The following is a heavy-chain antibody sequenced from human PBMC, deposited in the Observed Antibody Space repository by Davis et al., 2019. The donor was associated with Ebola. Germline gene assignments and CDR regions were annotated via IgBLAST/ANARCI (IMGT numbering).Heavy chain of an antibody. J-gene: IGHJ6*02. CDR2: ISTYGTTI. CDR3: ARGERRYYDYNGMDG. Sequence: PGGSLRLSCAASGFTFSDYYMSWIRQAPGKGLEWLSYISTYGTTIYYGDSVKGRFTISRDNAKNSLYLQMHSLRPEDTAVYYCARGERRYYDYNGMDGWGQGTTVTVSS. V-gene: IGHV3-11*01. CDR1: GFTFSDYY. D-gene: IGHD1-1*01.